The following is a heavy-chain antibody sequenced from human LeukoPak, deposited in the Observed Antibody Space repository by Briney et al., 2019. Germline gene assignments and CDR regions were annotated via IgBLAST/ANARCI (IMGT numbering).Heavy chain of an antibody. CDR1: GGSISSSSYY. CDR3: ARAKAARPNWFDP. J-gene: IGHJ5*02. V-gene: IGHV4-39*07. CDR2: IYYSGST. D-gene: IGHD6-6*01. Sequence: SETLSLTCTVSGGSISSSSYYWGWIRQPPGKGLEWIGSIYYSGSTNYNPSLKSRVTISVDTSKNQFSLKLSSVTAADTAVYYCARAKAARPNWFDPWGRGTLVTVSS.